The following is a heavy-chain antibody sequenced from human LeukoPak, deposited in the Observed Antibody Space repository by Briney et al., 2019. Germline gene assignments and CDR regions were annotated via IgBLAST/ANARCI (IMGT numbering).Heavy chain of an antibody. CDR1: GGSISSGPYF. J-gene: IGHJ4*02. Sequence: SETLSLTCSVSGGSISSGPYFWSWIRQSPGQGLEWIGYIWPSGSTNYNPSLSGRVAISVDTSKNQFSLKLSSVTAADTAVYYCAGRDSSGYYYFDYWGQGTLVTVSS. V-gene: IGHV4-30-2*06. CDR2: IWPSGST. CDR3: AGRDSSGYYYFDY. D-gene: IGHD3-22*01.